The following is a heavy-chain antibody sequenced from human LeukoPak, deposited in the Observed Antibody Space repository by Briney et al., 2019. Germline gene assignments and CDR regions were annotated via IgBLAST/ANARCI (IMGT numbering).Heavy chain of an antibody. CDR1: GFTFSSFA. CDR2: ISGSGGDSGGST. J-gene: IGHJ4*02. Sequence: GGSLRLSCAASGFTFSSFAMSWVRQAPGKGLEWVSVSDISGSGGDSGGSTYYADSVKGRFTISRDDSNNTLYLQMNNLKVEDTAVYYCAKHRSGIAASGSNYWGQGTLVSVSS. D-gene: IGHD6-13*01. V-gene: IGHV3-23*01. CDR3: AKHRSGIAASGSNY.